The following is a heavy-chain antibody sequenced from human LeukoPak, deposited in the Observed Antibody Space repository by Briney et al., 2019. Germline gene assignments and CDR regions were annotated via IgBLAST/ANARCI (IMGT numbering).Heavy chain of an antibody. V-gene: IGHV7-4-1*02. Sequence: GASVKVSCKASGYTFTSYAMNWVRQAPGQGLEWMGWINTNTGNPTYAQGFTGRFVFSLDTSVSTAYLQISSLKAEDTAVYYCARSGPPKYDFWSGYYSYYFDYWGQGTLVTVSS. D-gene: IGHD3-3*01. CDR2: INTNTGNP. J-gene: IGHJ4*02. CDR1: GYTFTSYA. CDR3: ARSGPPKYDFWSGYYSYYFDY.